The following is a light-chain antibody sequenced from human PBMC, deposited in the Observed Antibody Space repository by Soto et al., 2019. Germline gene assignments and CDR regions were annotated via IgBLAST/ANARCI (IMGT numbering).Light chain of an antibody. J-gene: IGKJ1*01. V-gene: IGKV3-20*01. Sequence: DIVLTQSPGTLSLSPGDRATLACWANQTVDNNPLAWFQLKPGQPPRRLIYGAYARPTGIPSRFSGSGSGTDFTLTISRVDPDDFAIYYCHQYAGSPPWTFGQETRV. CDR3: HQYAGSPPWT. CDR1: QTVDNNP. CDR2: GAY.